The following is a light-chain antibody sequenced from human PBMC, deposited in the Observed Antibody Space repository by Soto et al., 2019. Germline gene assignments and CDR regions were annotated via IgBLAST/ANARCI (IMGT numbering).Light chain of an antibody. J-gene: IGKJ5*01. CDR3: QQASSFPLT. CDR2: AAS. V-gene: IGKV1-6*01. CDR1: QGIRND. Sequence: ATQMTPSPSSLSASVGDRVTITCRASQGIRNDLGWYQQKPGSAPKLLIYAASSLQSGVPSRFSGSASGTYFTLTISSLQPEDFATYYCQQASSFPLTFGHGTRMEI.